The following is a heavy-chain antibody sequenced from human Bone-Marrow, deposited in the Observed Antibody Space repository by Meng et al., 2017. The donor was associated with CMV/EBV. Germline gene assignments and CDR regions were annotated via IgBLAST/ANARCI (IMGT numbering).Heavy chain of an antibody. Sequence: GESLKISCAASGFTFSSYWMSWVRQAPGKGLEWVANIKQDGSEKYYVDSVKGRFTISRDNAKNSLYLQMNSLRAEDTAVYYCARDLRHQLLYGYYYVWTSGVKGTRSPSTQ. J-gene: IGHJ6*01. CDR2: IKQDGSEK. D-gene: IGHD2-2*02. CDR1: GFTFSSYW. V-gene: IGHV3-7*01. CDR3: ARDLRHQLLYGYYYVWTS.